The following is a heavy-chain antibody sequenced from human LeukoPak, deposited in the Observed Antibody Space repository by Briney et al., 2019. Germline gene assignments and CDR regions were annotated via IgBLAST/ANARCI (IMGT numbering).Heavy chain of an antibody. CDR3: ARAPMVRGRSGYYYYMDV. D-gene: IGHD3-10*01. CDR1: GFTVSSNY. CDR2: IYSGGST. V-gene: IGHV3-66*01. Sequence: PGGSLRLSCAASGFTVSSNYMSWVRQAPGKGLEWVSVIYSGGSTYYADSVKGRFTISRDNSKNTLYLQMNSLRAEDTAVYYCARAPMVRGRSGYYYYMDVWGKGTTVTISS. J-gene: IGHJ6*03.